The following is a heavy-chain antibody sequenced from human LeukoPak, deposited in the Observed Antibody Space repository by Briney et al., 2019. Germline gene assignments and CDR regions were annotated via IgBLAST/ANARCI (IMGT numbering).Heavy chain of an antibody. CDR2: ISDSGGRI. D-gene: IGHD4-17*01. CDR3: AKEGAYGDYEYFDY. Sequence: GGSLRLSCAASGFTFNSYAMTWVRQAPGKGLEWVSLISDSGGRIYYADSVKGRFTISRDNSKNTLYLQMNSLRAEDTAVYYCAKEGAYGDYEYFDYWGQGTLVTVSS. CDR1: GFTFNSYA. V-gene: IGHV3-23*01. J-gene: IGHJ4*02.